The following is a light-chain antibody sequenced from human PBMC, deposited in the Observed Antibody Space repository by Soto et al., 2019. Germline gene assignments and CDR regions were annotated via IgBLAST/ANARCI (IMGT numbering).Light chain of an antibody. CDR3: QQYENYWT. CDR2: DAS. J-gene: IGKJ1*01. Sequence: DIQMTQSPSTLSATAGDRVTITCRASQSISSWLAWYQHKPGKAPKLLIYDASHLDSGVPSRFSGSGSGTEFSLTISNLQPDDCATYYCQQYENYWTFGQGTRVEIK. V-gene: IGKV1-5*01. CDR1: QSISSW.